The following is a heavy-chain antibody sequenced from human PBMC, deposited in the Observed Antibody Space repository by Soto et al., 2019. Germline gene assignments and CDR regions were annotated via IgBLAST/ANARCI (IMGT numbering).Heavy chain of an antibody. J-gene: IGHJ5*02. D-gene: IGHD5-12*01. CDR2: IYYSGST. CDR3: ARGGRGYSGYVIFYWIDP. CDR1: GGSISSGDYY. Sequence: PSETLSLTCTVSGGSISSGDYYWSWIRQPPGKGLEWIGYIYYSGSTYYNPSLKSRVTISVDTSKNQFSLKLSSVTAADTAVYYCARGGRGYSGYVIFYWIDPWGQGTLVTVSS. V-gene: IGHV4-30-4*01.